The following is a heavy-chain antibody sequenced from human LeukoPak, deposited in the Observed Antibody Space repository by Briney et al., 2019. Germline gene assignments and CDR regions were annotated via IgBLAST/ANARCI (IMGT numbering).Heavy chain of an antibody. CDR2: ISSSSSTM. CDR3: ARDHSPGWFDP. V-gene: IGHV3-48*03. J-gene: IGHJ5*02. Sequence: GGSLRLSCAASGFSFSSSDMNWVRQAPGKGLEWVSYISSSSSTMYYADSVKGRFTISRDNAKNPLYLQMNSLRAEDTAVYYCARDHSPGWFDPWGQGTLVTVSS. CDR1: GFSFSSSD. D-gene: IGHD4-11*01.